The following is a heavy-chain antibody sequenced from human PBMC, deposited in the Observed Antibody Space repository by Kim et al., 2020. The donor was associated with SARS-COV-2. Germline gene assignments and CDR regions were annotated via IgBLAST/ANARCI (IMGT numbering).Heavy chain of an antibody. CDR2: ST. Sequence: STSYAQKFQGRVTMTRETSTSTVYTELSSLGSEDTAVYYCARDEMSYDYWGQGTLVTVSS. V-gene: IGHV1-46*01. J-gene: IGHJ4*02. CDR3: ARDEMSYDY.